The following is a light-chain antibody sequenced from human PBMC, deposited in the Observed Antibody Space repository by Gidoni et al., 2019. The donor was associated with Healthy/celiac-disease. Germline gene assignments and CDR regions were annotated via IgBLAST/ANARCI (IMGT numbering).Light chain of an antibody. CDR2: SAS. V-gene: IGKV3-20*01. J-gene: IGKJ2*03. CDR1: QSVTSTY. Sequence: EIVLTQSPGTLSLSPGERATLSCRASQSVTSTYLAWYQQKPGQTPRLLIYSASTRAAGIPDRFSGSGSGTDFTVTISRLEPEDFAVYYCQQFGSSPYSFXXXTKLEIK. CDR3: QQFGSSPYS.